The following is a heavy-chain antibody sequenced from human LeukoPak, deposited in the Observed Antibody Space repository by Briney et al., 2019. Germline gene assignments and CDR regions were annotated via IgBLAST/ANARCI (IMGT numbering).Heavy chain of an antibody. Sequence: GASVKVSCKASGYTFTSYGISWVRQAPGQRLEWMGWINAGNGNTKYSQKFQGRVTITRNTSASTAYMELSSLRSEDTAVYYCASNWNDVRYYYYYGMDVWGQGTTVTVSS. J-gene: IGHJ6*02. CDR2: INAGNGNT. D-gene: IGHD1-1*01. CDR3: ASNWNDVRYYYYYGMDV. V-gene: IGHV1-3*01. CDR1: GYTFTSYG.